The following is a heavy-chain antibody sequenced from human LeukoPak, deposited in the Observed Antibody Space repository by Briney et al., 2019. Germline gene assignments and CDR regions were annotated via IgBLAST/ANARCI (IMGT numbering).Heavy chain of an antibody. CDR1: GFTVSGNY. Sequence: TGGSLRLSCAASGFTVSGNYMSWVRQAPGKGLEWVSDIYRGGSTDDADSVKGRFTVSRDNSKNTLYLQMNSLRAEDTAVYYCARGGARQQLVENYFDYWGQGTLVTVSS. V-gene: IGHV3-53*01. CDR2: IYRGGST. J-gene: IGHJ4*02. D-gene: IGHD6-13*01. CDR3: ARGGARQQLVENYFDY.